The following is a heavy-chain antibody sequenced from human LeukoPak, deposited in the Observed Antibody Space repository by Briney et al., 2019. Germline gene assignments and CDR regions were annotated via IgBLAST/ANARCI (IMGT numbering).Heavy chain of an antibody. CDR2: INHSGST. Sequence: SETLSLTCAVYGGSFSGYYWSWIRQPPGKGLEWIGEINHSGSTNYNPSLKSRVTMSVDTSKNQFSLKLSSVTAADTAVYYCARDSAYYYYYMDVWGKGTTVTVSS. CDR1: GGSFSGYY. J-gene: IGHJ6*03. D-gene: IGHD3-10*01. V-gene: IGHV4-34*01. CDR3: ARDSAYYYYYMDV.